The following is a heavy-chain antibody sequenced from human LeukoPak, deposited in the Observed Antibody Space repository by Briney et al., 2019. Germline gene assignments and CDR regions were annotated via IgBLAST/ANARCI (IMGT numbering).Heavy chain of an antibody. CDR1: GFTFSSYA. CDR2: ISGSGGST. Sequence: GGSLRLSCAASGFTFSSYAMSWVRQAPGKGLEWVSAISGSGGSTYHADSVKGRFTISRDNSKNTLYLQMNSLRAEDTAVYYCAKDLLRYCSSTSCLGGIDYWGQGTLVTVSS. CDR3: AKDLLRYCSSTSCLGGIDY. D-gene: IGHD2-2*01. J-gene: IGHJ4*02. V-gene: IGHV3-23*01.